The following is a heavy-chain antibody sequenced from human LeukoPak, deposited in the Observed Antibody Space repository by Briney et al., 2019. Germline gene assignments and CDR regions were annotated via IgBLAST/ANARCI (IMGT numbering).Heavy chain of an antibody. CDR2: ISSRSSYI. D-gene: IGHD5-24*01. J-gene: IGHJ4*02. CDR1: GFSFSSYS. V-gene: IGHV3-21*01. Sequence: GGSLRLSCAASGFSFSSYSRNWVRQAPGKGLEWGSSISSRSSYIYYADSVKGRVSISTDNAKNSLSLQMNSLRAEDTAVYYRTRDLSGAGDGYNDFDYWGQGTLVSVSS. CDR3: TRDLSGAGDGYNDFDY.